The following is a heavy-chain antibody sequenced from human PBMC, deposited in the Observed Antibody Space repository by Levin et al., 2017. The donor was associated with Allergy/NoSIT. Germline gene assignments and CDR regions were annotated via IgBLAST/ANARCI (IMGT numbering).Heavy chain of an antibody. CDR1: GFTFSNYA. CDR2: ISYDGSGK. J-gene: IGHJ4*02. Sequence: GESLKISCAASGFTFSNYAMHRVRQAPGKGPEWVAVISYDGSGKYYADSVKGRFTISRDNSKNTLYLQVNSLKPEDTAVYYCAVQRSPGIVDATMGFDYWGQGTLVTVSS. V-gene: IGHV3-30-3*01. D-gene: IGHD1-26*01. CDR3: AVQRSPGIVDATMGFDY.